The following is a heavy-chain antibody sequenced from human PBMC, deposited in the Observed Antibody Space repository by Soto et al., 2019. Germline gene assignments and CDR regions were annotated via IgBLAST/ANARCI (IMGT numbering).Heavy chain of an antibody. CDR1: GYTFTSYD. J-gene: IGHJ5*02. D-gene: IGHD6-19*01. Sequence: ASVKVSCKASGYTFTSYDINWVRQATGQGLEWMGWMNPNSGNTGYAQKFQGRVTTTRNTSISTAYMELSSLRSEDTAVYYCARGFASYSSGWKNWFDPWGQGTLVTVSS. CDR3: ARGFASYSSGWKNWFDP. V-gene: IGHV1-8*01. CDR2: MNPNSGNT.